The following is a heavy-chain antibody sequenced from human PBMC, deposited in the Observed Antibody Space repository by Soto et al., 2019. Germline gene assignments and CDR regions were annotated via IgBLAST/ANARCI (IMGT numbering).Heavy chain of an antibody. V-gene: IGHV1-18*01. CDR1: GYTFTSYG. D-gene: IGHD2-2*01. Sequence: GASVKVSCKASGYTFTSYGISWVRQAPGQGLEWMGWISAYNGNTNYAQKLQGRVTMTTDTSTSTAYMELSSLRSEDTAVYYCARVGDIVVVPAAHSGNWFDPWGQGTLVTVSS. CDR3: ARVGDIVVVPAAHSGNWFDP. J-gene: IGHJ5*02. CDR2: ISAYNGNT.